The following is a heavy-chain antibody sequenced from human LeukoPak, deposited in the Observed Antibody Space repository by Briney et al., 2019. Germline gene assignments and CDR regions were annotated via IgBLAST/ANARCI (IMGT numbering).Heavy chain of an antibody. J-gene: IGHJ6*03. CDR3: AKGGGYEAQYYYYYMDV. D-gene: IGHD5-12*01. CDR2: IRYDGNNK. CDR1: GFTFSDYS. Sequence: GGSLRLSCAASGFTFSDYSMHWVRQAPGKGLNWVAFIRYDGNNKYYADSVKGRFTISRDNFKNTLYLQMNSLRAEDTAVFYCAKGGGYEAQYYYYYMDVWGKGTTVTISS. V-gene: IGHV3-30*02.